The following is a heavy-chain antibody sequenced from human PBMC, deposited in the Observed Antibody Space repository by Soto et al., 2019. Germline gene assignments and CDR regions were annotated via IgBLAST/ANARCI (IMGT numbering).Heavy chain of an antibody. J-gene: IGHJ5*02. V-gene: IGHV4-31*03. CDR2: IYYSGST. Sequence: PSETLSLTCTVSGGSISSGGYYWSWIRQHPGKGLEWIGYIYYSGSTYYNPSLKSRVTISVDTSKNQFSLKLSSVTAADTAVYYCARRGGWALRWFDPWGQGTLVTV. D-gene: IGHD1-26*01. CDR3: ARRGGWALRWFDP. CDR1: GGSISSGGYY.